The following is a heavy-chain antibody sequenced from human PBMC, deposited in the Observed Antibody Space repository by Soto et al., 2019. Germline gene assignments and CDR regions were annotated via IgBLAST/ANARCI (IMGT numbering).Heavy chain of an antibody. J-gene: IGHJ4*02. D-gene: IGHD2-2*01. CDR3: ARAAYFSSTSFRKDDNSSLL. CDR2: INPNSGNT. Sequence: ASVKVSCKASGYTFTIYDINWVRQATGQGLEWMGWINPNSGNTGYAQKFQGRVTMTRNTSISTAYMELSSLRSEDTAVYYCARAAYFSSTSFRKDDNSSLLWGPALLVTGSS. V-gene: IGHV1-8*01. CDR1: GYTFTIYD.